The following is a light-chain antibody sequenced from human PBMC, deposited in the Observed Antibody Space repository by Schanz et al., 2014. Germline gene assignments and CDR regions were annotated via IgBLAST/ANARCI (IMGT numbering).Light chain of an antibody. CDR1: SSDVGGYNY. CDR2: DVN. V-gene: IGLV2-14*01. Sequence: QSALTQPPSASGSPGQSITISCTGTSSDVGGYNYVSWYQQHPGKAPKLMIYDVNNRPSGVSNRFSGSKSGNTASLTISGLQPEDEADYYCCSYAGKYTWVFGGGTKLTVL. CDR3: CSYAGKYTWV. J-gene: IGLJ3*02.